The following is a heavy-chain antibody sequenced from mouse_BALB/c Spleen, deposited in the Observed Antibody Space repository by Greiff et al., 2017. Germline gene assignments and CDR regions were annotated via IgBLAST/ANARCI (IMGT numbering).Heavy chain of an antibody. V-gene: IGHV1S56*01. CDR1: GYTFTSYY. Sequence: QVQLKQSGPELVKPGASVRISCKASGYTFTSYYIHWVKQRPGQGLEWIGWIYPGNVNTKYNEKFKGKATLTADKSSSTAYMQLSSLTSGDSAVYFCAREYYGSDAMDYWGQGTSVTVSS. J-gene: IGHJ4*01. CDR3: AREYYGSDAMDY. D-gene: IGHD1-1*01. CDR2: IYPGNVNT.